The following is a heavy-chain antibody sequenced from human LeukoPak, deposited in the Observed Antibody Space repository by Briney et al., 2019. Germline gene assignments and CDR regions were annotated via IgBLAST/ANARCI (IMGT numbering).Heavy chain of an antibody. V-gene: IGHV3-20*01. CDR2: INWNGDST. J-gene: IGHJ5*02. CDR1: GFTFDDYD. D-gene: IGHD6-19*01. Sequence: GGSLRLSCAASGFTFDDYDMTWVRQVPGKGLEWVSDINWNGDSTDYADSVKGRFTISRDNAKKSLYLQMNSLRAEDTASYHSVRGITVAGYNWFDPWGQGTPVTVSS. CDR3: VRGITVAGYNWFDP.